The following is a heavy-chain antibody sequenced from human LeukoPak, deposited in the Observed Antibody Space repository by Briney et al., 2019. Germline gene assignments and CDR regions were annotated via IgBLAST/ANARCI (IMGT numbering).Heavy chain of an antibody. J-gene: IGHJ6*03. Sequence: PGGSLRLSCAASGFTFSSYEMNWVRQAPGKGLEWVSYISSSGSTIYYADSVKGRFTISRDNSKNTLYLQMNSLRAEDTAVYYCARACEVAVAAPYRGYYYYMDVWGKGTTVTVSS. D-gene: IGHD6-19*01. CDR1: GFTFSSYE. V-gene: IGHV3-48*03. CDR2: ISSSGSTI. CDR3: ARACEVAVAAPYRGYYYYMDV.